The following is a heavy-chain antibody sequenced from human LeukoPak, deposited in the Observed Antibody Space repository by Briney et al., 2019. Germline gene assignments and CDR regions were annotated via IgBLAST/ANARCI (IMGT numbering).Heavy chain of an antibody. CDR1: GFTFSCYA. J-gene: IGHJ6*02. V-gene: IGHV3-23*01. D-gene: IGHD5-18*01. CDR2: ISGSGGRT. Sequence: PGGSLRLSCAASGFTFSCYAMTWVRQAPGKGPEWVSGISGSGGRTYYTDSVKGRFTISRDNTKNTLYLQMNSLRAEHTAVYYCAKAVPVDTAPFDYYYYGMDVWGQGTTVTVSS. CDR3: AKAVPVDTAPFDYYYYGMDV.